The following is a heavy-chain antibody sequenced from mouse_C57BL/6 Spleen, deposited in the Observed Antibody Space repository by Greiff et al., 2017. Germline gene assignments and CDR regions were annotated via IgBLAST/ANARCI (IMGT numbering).Heavy chain of an antibody. J-gene: IGHJ3*01. CDR2: FYPGSGSI. CDR3: ARPGTLHYYGSSSWFAY. D-gene: IGHD1-1*01. V-gene: IGHV1-62-2*01. CDR1: GYTFTEYT. Sequence: QVQLQQSGAELVKPGASVKLSCKASGYTFTEYTIHWVKQRSGQGLEWIGWFYPGSGSIKYNEKFKDKATLTADKSSSTVYMELSRLTSEDSAVYFCARPGTLHYYGSSSWFAYWGQGTLVTVSA.